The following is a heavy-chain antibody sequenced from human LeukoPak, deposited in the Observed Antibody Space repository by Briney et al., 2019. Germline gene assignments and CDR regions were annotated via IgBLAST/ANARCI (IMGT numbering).Heavy chain of an antibody. CDR1: GFTFSNAW. CDR2: IKSKTDDGTT. Sequence: GGSLRLSCAASGFTFSNAWMSWVRQAPGKGLEWVGRIKSKTDDGTTDYAAPVKGRFTISRDDSKNTLYLQMNSLKTEDTAVYYCTTGGIGYWGQGTLVTVSS. J-gene: IGHJ4*02. CDR3: TTGGIGY. D-gene: IGHD3-10*01. V-gene: IGHV3-15*01.